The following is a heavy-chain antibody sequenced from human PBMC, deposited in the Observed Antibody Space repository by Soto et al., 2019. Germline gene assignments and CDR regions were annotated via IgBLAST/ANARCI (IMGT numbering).Heavy chain of an antibody. J-gene: IGHJ6*02. CDR3: ARDQLTGSSSWYQDYYYYGMDV. V-gene: IGHV1-18*04. D-gene: IGHD6-13*01. CDR2: ISAYNGNT. CDR1: GYTFTSYG. Sequence: VNVSCKASGYTFTSYGISWVRQAPGQGLEWMGWISAYNGNTNYAQKLQGRVTMTTDTSTSTAYMELRSLRSDDTAVYYCARDQLTGSSSWYQDYYYYGMDVWGQGTTVTVSS.